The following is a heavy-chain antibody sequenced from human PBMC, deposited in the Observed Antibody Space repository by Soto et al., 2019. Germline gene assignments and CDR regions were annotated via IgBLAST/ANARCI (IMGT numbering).Heavy chain of an antibody. CDR2: INHSGST. Sequence: PSKTLSLTCAIYGGSFSDYYWNWIRQPPGKGLEWIGEINHSGSTNYNPSLKSRVTISVDTYKNHFSLKLSPVTAADTAVYYCARGRVGSTNCNWFVPWCQGPLVTVTS. CDR1: GGSFSDYY. V-gene: IGHV4-34*01. CDR3: ARGRVGSTNCNWFVP. J-gene: IGHJ5*02. D-gene: IGHD1-26*01.